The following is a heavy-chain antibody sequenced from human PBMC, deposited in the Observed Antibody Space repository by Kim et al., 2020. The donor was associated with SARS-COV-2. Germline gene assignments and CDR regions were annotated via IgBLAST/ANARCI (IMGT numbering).Heavy chain of an antibody. CDR3: ARDYIYNDYYYGMDV. CDR1: GGSFSSGGYY. Sequence: TLSLTCSVSGGSFSSGGYYWSWIRQHPGKGLEWIGYMYYTGSIYYNPSLKGRVTISIDTSKNQFSLNLTSVTAADTAVYYCARDYIYNDYYYGMDVWG. V-gene: IGHV4-31*03. CDR2: MYYTGSI. D-gene: IGHD3-9*01. J-gene: IGHJ6*01.